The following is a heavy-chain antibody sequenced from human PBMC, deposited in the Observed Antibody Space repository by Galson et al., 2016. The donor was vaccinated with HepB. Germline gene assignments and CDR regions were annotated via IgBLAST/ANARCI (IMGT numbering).Heavy chain of an antibody. CDR3: ARDQIGYCSGGSCYPGGADYYYGMDV. V-gene: IGHV3-23*01. J-gene: IGHJ6*02. Sequence: SLRLSCAASGFTFSSYAMTWVRQAPGKGLEWVSLIIGSGGSTYYADSVKGRFTISRDNAKNSLYLQMNSLRAEDTAVYYCARDQIGYCSGGSCYPGGADYYYGMDVWGQGTTVTVSS. D-gene: IGHD2-15*01. CDR2: IIGSGGST. CDR1: GFTFSSYA.